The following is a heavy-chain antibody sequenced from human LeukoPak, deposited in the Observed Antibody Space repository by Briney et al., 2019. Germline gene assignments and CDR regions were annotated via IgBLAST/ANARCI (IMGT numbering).Heavy chain of an antibody. CDR3: ARDMTDWWFDP. CDR1: GGSISISGYY. J-gene: IGHJ5*02. Sequence: PSETLSLTCTVSGGSISISGYYWIWIRQHPGKGLEWVGYIDNRGTTYYNPSLKSRVSISADTSKNQFSLRLSSVTAADTAVYYCARDMTDWWFDPWGQGTLVTVSS. CDR2: IDNRGTT. D-gene: IGHD3-9*01. V-gene: IGHV4-31*03.